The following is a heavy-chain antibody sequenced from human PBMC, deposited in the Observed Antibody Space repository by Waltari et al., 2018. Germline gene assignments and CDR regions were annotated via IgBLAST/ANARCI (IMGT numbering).Heavy chain of an antibody. J-gene: IGHJ3*02. CDR2: IWCRSSYI. Sequence: EVQLVESGGGLVKPGGSLRLYCAASGFTFSSYSMNWVRQAPGKGLGCVSSIWCRSSYIYYADAVKGRFTLSRDNAKNSLYLQMNSLRAEDTAVYYCARDRLIGDAFDIWSQGTMVTVSS. CDR3: ARDRLIGDAFDI. D-gene: IGHD3-22*01. CDR1: GFTFSSYS. V-gene: IGHV3-21*01.